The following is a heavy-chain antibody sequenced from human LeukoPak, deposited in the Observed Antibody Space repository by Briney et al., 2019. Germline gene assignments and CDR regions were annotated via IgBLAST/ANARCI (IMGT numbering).Heavy chain of an antibody. CDR2: ISSSSDAI. J-gene: IGHJ4*02. V-gene: IGHV3-48*02. D-gene: IGHD2-15*01. Sequence: GGSLRLSCAASGFTFSTCSMNWVRQAPGKGLEWVSFISSSSDAIYYADSVKGRFIISRDNAKNSLYLQMNSLREEDTAVYYCARDRTAALFYYWGQGTLVTVSS. CDR3: ARDRTAALFYY. CDR1: GFTFSTCS.